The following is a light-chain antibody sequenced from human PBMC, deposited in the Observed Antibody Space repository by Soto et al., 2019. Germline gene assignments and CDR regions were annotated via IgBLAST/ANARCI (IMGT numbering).Light chain of an antibody. V-gene: IGLV2-8*01. J-gene: IGLJ2*01. CDR1: SSDIGAYNY. CDR3: SSYSGGDSFGVI. CDR2: DVS. Sequence: QSALTQPPSASGSPGQSVTISCTGTSSDIGAYNYVSWYQQYPGKVPKLMIYDVSKRPSGVPDRFSGSKSGNTASLTVSGLLADDEDVDHCSSYSGGDSFGVIFGGGTKLTVL.